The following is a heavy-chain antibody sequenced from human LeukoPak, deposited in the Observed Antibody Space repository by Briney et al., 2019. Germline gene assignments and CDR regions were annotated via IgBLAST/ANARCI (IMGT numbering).Heavy chain of an antibody. V-gene: IGHV3-30*03. J-gene: IGHJ3*02. CDR1: GFTFSSHG. CDR2: ISYDGSNK. CDR3: ARGNGDYVAFDI. Sequence: PGGSLRLSCAASGFTFSSHGMNWVRQAPGKGLEWVAVISYDGSNKYYADSVKGRFTISRDNSKNTLYLQMNSLRAEDTAVYYCARGNGDYVAFDIWGQGTMVTVSS. D-gene: IGHD4-17*01.